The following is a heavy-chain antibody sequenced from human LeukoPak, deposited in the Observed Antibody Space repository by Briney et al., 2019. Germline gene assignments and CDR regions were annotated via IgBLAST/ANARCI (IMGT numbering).Heavy chain of an antibody. V-gene: IGHV4-38-2*02. D-gene: IGHD3-16*01. Sequence: SETLSLTCTVSGYSISSGYYWGWIRQPPGKGLEWIGSLYHSGSTNYNPSLKSRVTISVDKSKNQFSLKLSSVTAADTAVYYCARRVMITFGGAPFDPWGQGTLVTVSS. CDR1: GYSISSGYY. CDR3: ARRVMITFGGAPFDP. CDR2: LYHSGST. J-gene: IGHJ5*02.